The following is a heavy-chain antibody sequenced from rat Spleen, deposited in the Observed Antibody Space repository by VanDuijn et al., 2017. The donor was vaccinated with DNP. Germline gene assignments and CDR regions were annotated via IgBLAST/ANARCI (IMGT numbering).Heavy chain of an antibody. CDR1: GYSITGNY. J-gene: IGHJ2*01. CDR3: ARWGYYYFDY. V-gene: IGHV3-1*01. CDR2: IGYSGTS. Sequence: EVQLQESGPGLVKPSQSLSLTCSVTGYSITGNYWGWIRKFPGNKLEWIGHIGYSGTSTYNPSLKSRISITRDTSKNQFFLQLNSVTTEDTATYYCARWGYYYFDYWGQGVMVTISS. D-gene: IGHD1-12*03.